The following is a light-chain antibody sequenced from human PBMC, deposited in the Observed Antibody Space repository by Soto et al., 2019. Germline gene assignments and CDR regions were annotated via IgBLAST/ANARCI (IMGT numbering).Light chain of an antibody. Sequence: QSALTQPPSVSGSPGQSVTISCTGTSSDVGIYNRVSWYQQPPGTAPKLMIYEVSNRPSGVPDRFSGSKSGNTASLTISGLQAEYEADYYCSSYTSSSTWVFGGGTKLTVL. V-gene: IGLV2-18*02. CDR2: EVS. J-gene: IGLJ3*02. CDR3: SSYTSSSTWV. CDR1: SSDVGIYNR.